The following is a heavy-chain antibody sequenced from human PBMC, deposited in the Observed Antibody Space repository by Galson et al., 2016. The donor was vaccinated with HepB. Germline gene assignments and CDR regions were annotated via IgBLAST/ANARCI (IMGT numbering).Heavy chain of an antibody. CDR3: VRDKVTPGTNWFDP. CDR1: GFTFSSYA. D-gene: IGHD4-11*01. J-gene: IGHJ5*02. V-gene: IGHV3-23*01. Sequence: SLRLSCAASGFTFSSYAMSWVRQAPGKGLEWVSHISGDGSSTHYGDSVKGRFTVSIDNSKNTLYLQMNSLRAEDTAVYYCVRDKVTPGTNWFDPWGQGTLVTVSS. CDR2: ISGDGSST.